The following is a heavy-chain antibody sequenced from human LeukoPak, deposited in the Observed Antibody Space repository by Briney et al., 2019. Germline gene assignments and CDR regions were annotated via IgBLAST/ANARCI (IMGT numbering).Heavy chain of an antibody. CDR1: GSSFTSYW. V-gene: IGHV5-51*01. Sequence: GESLKISCKGSGSSFTSYWIGWVRQMPGKGLEWMGIIYPGDSDTRYSPSFQGQVTISADKSISTAYLQWSSLNASDTAMYYCARASSSWTYYFDYWGRRTLVTVSS. CDR2: IYPGDSDT. CDR3: ARASSSWTYYFDY. D-gene: IGHD6-13*01. J-gene: IGHJ4*02.